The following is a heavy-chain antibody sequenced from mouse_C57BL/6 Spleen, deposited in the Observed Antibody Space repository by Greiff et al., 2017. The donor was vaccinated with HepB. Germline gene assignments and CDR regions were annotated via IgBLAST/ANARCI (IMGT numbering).Heavy chain of an antibody. CDR3: TRGITTVVGPGDY. Sequence: EVQRVESGEGLVKPGGSLKLSCAASGFTFSSYAMSWVRQTPEKRLEWVAYISSGGDYIYYADTVKGRFTISRDNARNTLYLLMSSLKSEDTAMYYCTRGITTVVGPGDYWGQGTTLTVSS. J-gene: IGHJ2*01. CDR1: GFTFSSYA. CDR2: ISSGGDYI. D-gene: IGHD1-1*01. V-gene: IGHV5-9-1*02.